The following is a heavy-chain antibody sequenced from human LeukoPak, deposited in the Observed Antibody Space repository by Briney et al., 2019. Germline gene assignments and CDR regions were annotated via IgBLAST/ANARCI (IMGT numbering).Heavy chain of an antibody. CDR2: INANSGDS. J-gene: IGHJ3*01. CDR3: ARPPTDWLRWAWGALDV. CDR1: GYSFTGYY. Sequence: GASVKVSCKASGYSFTGYYMHWVRQAPGQGLEWMGWINANSGDSNSAEKFQGKVTMTTDTSISTIYMELSGLTSDDTAMYYCARPPTDWLRWAWGALDVWGQGTVVTVSS. D-gene: IGHD5-12*01. V-gene: IGHV1-2*02.